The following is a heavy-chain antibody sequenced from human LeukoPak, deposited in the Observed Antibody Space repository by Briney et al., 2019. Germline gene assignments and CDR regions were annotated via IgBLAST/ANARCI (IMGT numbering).Heavy chain of an antibody. J-gene: IGHJ4*01. CDR2: MNTDGSST. CDR3: ARELPREVTLDY. Sequence: PGGSLRLSCAVSGFTFISYGMQWVRQAPGKGLAWVSRMNTDGSSTTYADSVKGRFIISRDNAKNTLYLEMNSLRAEDTAVYYCARELPREVTLDYWGQGTLVTVSS. V-gene: IGHV3-74*01. D-gene: IGHD2-21*02. CDR1: GFTFISYG.